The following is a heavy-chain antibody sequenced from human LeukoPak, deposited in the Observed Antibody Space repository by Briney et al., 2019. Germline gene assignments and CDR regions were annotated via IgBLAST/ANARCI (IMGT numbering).Heavy chain of an antibody. J-gene: IGHJ3*02. CDR2: INPNSGGT. V-gene: IGHV1-2*02. CDR1: GYTFTGYY. CDR3: ARVWGVTYYDSWSGYESSFDI. D-gene: IGHD3-3*01. Sequence: GASVKVSCKASGYTFTGYYMHWVRQAPGQGLEWMGWINPNSGGTNYAQKFQGRVTMTRDTSISTAYMELSRLRSDDTAVYYCARVWGVTYYDSWSGYESSFDIWGQGTMVTVSS.